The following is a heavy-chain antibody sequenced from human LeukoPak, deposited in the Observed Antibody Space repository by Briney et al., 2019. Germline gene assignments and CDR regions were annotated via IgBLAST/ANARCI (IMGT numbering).Heavy chain of an antibody. Sequence: GGSLRLSCAASGFTFSSYAMHWVRQAPGKGLEWVAVISYDGSNKYYADSVKGQFTISRDNSKNTLYLQMNSLRAEDTAVYYCARPYLEWSLKFYMDVWGKGTTVTVSS. V-gene: IGHV3-30*04. D-gene: IGHD3-3*02. CDR1: GFTFSSYA. J-gene: IGHJ6*03. CDR2: ISYDGSNK. CDR3: ARPYLEWSLKFYMDV.